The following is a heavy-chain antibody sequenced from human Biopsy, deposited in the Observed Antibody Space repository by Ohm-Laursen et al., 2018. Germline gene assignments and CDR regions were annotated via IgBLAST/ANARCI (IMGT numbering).Heavy chain of an antibody. Sequence: GSLRLSCSASGFTFSDYYMSWIRQAPGKGLEWISYLSSRGSNIYYADSVKGRFTVSRDNANNSLFLQMNSLRAEDTAVYYCATEVVPAGIGGHWLDPWGQGTLVTVSS. V-gene: IGHV3-11*01. J-gene: IGHJ5*02. CDR2: LSSRGSNI. CDR3: ATEVVPAGIGGHWLDP. D-gene: IGHD2-2*01. CDR1: GFTFSDYY.